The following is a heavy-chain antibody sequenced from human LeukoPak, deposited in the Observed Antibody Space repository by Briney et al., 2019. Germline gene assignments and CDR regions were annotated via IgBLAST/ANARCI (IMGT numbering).Heavy chain of an antibody. CDR3: ARGAVGYSNNAGYGMDV. J-gene: IGHJ6*02. CDR1: GGSISSGSYY. Sequence: SQTLSLTCTVSGGSISSGSYYWSWIRQPAGKGLEWIGRIYTSGSTNYNPSLKSRVTISVDTSKNQFSLKLSSVTAAHTAVYYCARGAVGYSNNAGYGMDVWGQGTTVTVSS. D-gene: IGHD4-11*01. CDR2: IYTSGST. V-gene: IGHV4-61*02.